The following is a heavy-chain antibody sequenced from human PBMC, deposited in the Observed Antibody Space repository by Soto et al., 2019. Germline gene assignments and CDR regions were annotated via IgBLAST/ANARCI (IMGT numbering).Heavy chain of an antibody. J-gene: IGHJ1*01. CDR3: ARGRVGATTGRGYFQH. CDR1: GFTFSSYA. D-gene: IGHD1-26*01. Sequence: GGSLRLSCAASGFTFSSYAMRWVRQAPGKGLEWVAVISYDGSNKYYADSVKGRFTISRDNSKNTLYLQMNSLRAEDTAVYYCARGRVGATTGRGYFQHWGQGTLVTVSS. V-gene: IGHV3-30-3*01. CDR2: ISYDGSNK.